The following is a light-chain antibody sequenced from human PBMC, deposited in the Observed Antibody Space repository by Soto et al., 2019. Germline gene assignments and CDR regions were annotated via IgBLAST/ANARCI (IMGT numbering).Light chain of an antibody. Sequence: DIQMTQFPSSLSASVGDRVIITCRASQNIGKFLNWFQHTPGKAPKLLIYAASSLQSGVPSRFSGSGSGTDFTLTISSLQPEDSTTYYCQQSYNDSPSFGQGTKLEI. V-gene: IGKV1-39*01. CDR1: QNIGKF. CDR2: AAS. J-gene: IGKJ2*03. CDR3: QQSYNDSPS.